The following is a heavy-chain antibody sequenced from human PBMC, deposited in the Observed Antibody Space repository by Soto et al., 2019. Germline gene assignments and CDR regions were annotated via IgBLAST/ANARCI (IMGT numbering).Heavy chain of an antibody. Sequence: QVQLVQSGAEVKKPGASVKVSCKASGYTFTSYGISWVRQAPGQGLEWMGWISTYNGNTKYAQKLQGRVTMTTDTYTSTAYMALRSLRSDDTAVFSWAREMVRGVGSAYWGQGTLVAVSS. D-gene: IGHD3-10*01. CDR3: AREMVRGVGSAY. V-gene: IGHV1-18*01. J-gene: IGHJ4*02. CDR1: GYTFTSYG. CDR2: ISTYNGNT.